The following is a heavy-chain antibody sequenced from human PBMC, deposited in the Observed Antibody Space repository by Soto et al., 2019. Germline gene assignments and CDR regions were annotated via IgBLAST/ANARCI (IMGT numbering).Heavy chain of an antibody. CDR2: ISGSGGST. V-gene: IGHV3-23*01. CDR3: AKVSRSSTYFDYFDY. J-gene: IGHJ4*02. CDR1: GFTFSSYA. D-gene: IGHD2-2*01. Sequence: GGSLRLSCAASGFTFSSYAMSWVRQAPGKGLEWVSAISGSGGSTYYADSVKGRFTISRDNSKNTLYLQMNSLRAEDMAVYYCAKVSRSSTYFDYFDYWGQGTLVTVSS.